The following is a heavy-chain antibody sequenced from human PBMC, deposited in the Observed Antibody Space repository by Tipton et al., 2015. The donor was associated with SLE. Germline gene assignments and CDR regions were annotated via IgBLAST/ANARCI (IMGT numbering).Heavy chain of an antibody. CDR1: GGSISSYY. CDR3: ARLETGTTSNFDY. CDR2: IYTSGST. J-gene: IGHJ4*02. D-gene: IGHD1-1*01. V-gene: IGHV4-4*07. Sequence: TLSLTCTVSGGSISSYYLSWIRQPAGKGLEWIGRIYTSGSTNYNPSLKSRVTMSVDTSKNQFSLKLSSVTAADTAVYYCARLETGTTSNFDYWGQGTLVTVSS.